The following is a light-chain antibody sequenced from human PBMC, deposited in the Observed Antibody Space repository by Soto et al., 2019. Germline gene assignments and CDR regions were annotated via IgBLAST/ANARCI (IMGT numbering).Light chain of an antibody. CDR1: SGFVGSFSL. Sequence: QPASVYSAPANSITISCTGTSGFVGSFSLVSWYQQHPGKAPKVMISEGHRRPSGVPDRFSGSTSVNSASLTISGLQADDEADSYCCLSIGATPYVFGTGTKVTVL. V-gene: IGLV2-23*01. J-gene: IGLJ1*01. CDR2: EGH. CDR3: CLSIGATPYV.